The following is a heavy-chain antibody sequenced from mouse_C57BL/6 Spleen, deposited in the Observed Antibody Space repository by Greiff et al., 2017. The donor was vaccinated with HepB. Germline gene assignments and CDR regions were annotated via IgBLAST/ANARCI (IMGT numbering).Heavy chain of an antibody. Sequence: ESGPGLVKPSQSLSLTCSVTGYSITSCYYWNWIRQFPGNKLEWMGYISYDGSTNYNPSFKNRISITRDTSKNQLCLKLNSVTTEDTATYCCARGMELHEYLDVWGTGTTVTVSS. J-gene: IGHJ1*03. V-gene: IGHV3-6*01. D-gene: IGHD2-12*01. CDR2: ISYDGST. CDR1: GYSITSCYY. CDR3: ARGMELHEYLDV.